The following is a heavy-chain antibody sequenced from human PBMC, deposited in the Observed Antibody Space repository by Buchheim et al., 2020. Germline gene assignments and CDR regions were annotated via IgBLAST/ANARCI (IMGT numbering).Heavy chain of an antibody. CDR1: GFTFSSFT. V-gene: IGHV3-30*09. CDR3: ARGYYSSLSFYFDY. J-gene: IGHJ4*02. Sequence: QVQLVESGGGVVQPGRSLTLSCAASGFTFSSFTMHWVRQAPGEGLEWVAVIYHDGSNEDYADSVKGRFAVSRENSKDTLFLQMNSLRAEDTAVYYCARGYYSSLSFYFDYWGQGT. CDR2: IYHDGSNE. D-gene: IGHD6-6*01.